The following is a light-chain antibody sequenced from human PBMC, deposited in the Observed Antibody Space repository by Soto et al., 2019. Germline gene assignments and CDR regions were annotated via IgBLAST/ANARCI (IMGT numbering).Light chain of an antibody. CDR1: QSVSSTY. CDR3: QQYGSSLWT. CDR2: GAS. Sequence: EIVLTQSPGTLSLSPGERATLSCRASQSVSSTYLAWYQQKPGQAPRLLIYGASSRATGIQDRFSGSGSGTDLTLTISRLKPEDFAVYYCQQYGSSLWTFGQETKVEI. V-gene: IGKV3-20*01. J-gene: IGKJ1*01.